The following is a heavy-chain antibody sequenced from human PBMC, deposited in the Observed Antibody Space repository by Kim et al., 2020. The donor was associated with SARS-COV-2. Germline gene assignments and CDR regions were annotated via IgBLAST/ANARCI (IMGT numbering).Heavy chain of an antibody. V-gene: IGHV3-7*01. CDR2: QEGRGK. CDR3: VRGGIQD. J-gene: IGHJ4*02. D-gene: IGHD1-1*01. Sequence: QEGRGKYYGESVKGRFTSSRDNAKNSVYLDMNSLRAEDTAVYYCVRGGIQDGGQGTLVTVSS.